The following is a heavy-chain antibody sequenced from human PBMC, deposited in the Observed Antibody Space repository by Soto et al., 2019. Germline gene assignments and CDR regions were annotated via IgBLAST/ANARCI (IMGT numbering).Heavy chain of an antibody. V-gene: IGHV3-73*01. CDR2: IRSKPNTDAT. D-gene: IGHD2-15*01. J-gene: IGHJ6*03. Sequence: EVQLVESGGGLVQRGGSLKLSCAASGFTFIDSAMHWVRQASGKGLERVGRIRSKPNTDATAYAASVKGRFTISRDDSKNTAYLQMNSMKNEETAVYYCTRHVDCSGGSCYSGYYYYMDVWGKGTTVTVSS. CDR1: GFTFIDSA. CDR3: TRHVDCSGGSCYSGYYYYMDV.